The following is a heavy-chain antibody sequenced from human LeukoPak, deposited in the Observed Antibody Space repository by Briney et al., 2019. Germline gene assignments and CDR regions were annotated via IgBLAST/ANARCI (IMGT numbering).Heavy chain of an antibody. D-gene: IGHD2-2*01. V-gene: IGHV1-69*05. CDR1: GGTFSSYA. J-gene: IGHJ4*02. Sequence: SVKVSCKASGGTFSSYAISWARQAPGQGLEWMGGIIPIFGTANYAQKFQGRVTITTDESTSTAYMELSSLRSEDTAVYYCARGDCSSTSCYLFDYWGQGTLVTVSS. CDR3: ARGDCSSTSCYLFDY. CDR2: IIPIFGTA.